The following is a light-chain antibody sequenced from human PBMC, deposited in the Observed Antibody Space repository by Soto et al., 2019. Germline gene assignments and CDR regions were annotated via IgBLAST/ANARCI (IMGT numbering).Light chain of an antibody. CDR1: SSNVGSYKL. CDR2: EVN. V-gene: IGLV2-23*02. CDR3: SSSGGSPTYV. J-gene: IGLJ1*01. Sequence: QSALTQPASVSGSPGQSITISCTGTSSNVGSYKLVSWYQQHPGKAPKLMIFEVNKRPSGVSNRFSGSKSGNTASLTISGHKVEDEADYYCSSSGGSPTYVFGTGTKVTVL.